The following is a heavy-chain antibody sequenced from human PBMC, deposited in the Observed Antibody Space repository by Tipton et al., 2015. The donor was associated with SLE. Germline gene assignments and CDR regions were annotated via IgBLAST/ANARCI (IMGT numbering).Heavy chain of an antibody. V-gene: IGHV4-59*12. J-gene: IGHJ6*03. CDR2: IYYSGST. Sequence: TLSLTCTVSGGSISGSYWSWVRRPAGKGLEWIGTIYYSGSTYYYPSLKSRITISVDTSKNQFSLEVRSVTAADTAVYYCARSKESSRYYYYYYMDVWGKGTTITVSS. D-gene: IGHD6-13*01. CDR1: GGSISGSY. CDR3: ARSKESSRYYYYYYMDV.